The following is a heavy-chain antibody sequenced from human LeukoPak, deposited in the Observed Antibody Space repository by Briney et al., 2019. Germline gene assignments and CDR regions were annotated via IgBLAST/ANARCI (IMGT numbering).Heavy chain of an antibody. D-gene: IGHD3-3*01. J-gene: IGHJ3*02. CDR1: GGSTSSSYY. CDR2: IYYSGST. CDR3: ARPITIFGVVIIRDAFDI. Sequence: SQTLSLTCTVSGGSTSSSYYWGWIRQPPGKGLEWIGSIYYSGSTYYNPSLKSRVTISVDTSKNQFSLKLSSVTAADTAVYYCARPITIFGVVIIRDAFDIWGQGTMVTVSS. V-gene: IGHV4-39*01.